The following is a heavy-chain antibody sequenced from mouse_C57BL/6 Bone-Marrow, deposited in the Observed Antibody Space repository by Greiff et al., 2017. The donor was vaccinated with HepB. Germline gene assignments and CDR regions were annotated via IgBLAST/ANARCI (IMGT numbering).Heavy chain of an antibody. V-gene: IGHV5-17*01. J-gene: IGHJ3*01. CDR2: ISSGSSTI. CDR1: GFTFSDYG. D-gene: IGHD1-1*01. CDR3: ARLTTVGGFAY. Sequence: EVHLVESGGGLVKPGGSLKLSCAASGFTFSDYGMHWVRQAPEKGLEWVAYISSGSSTIYYADTVKGRFTISRDNAKNTLFLQMTSLRSEDTAMYYCARLTTVGGFAYWGQGTLVTVSA.